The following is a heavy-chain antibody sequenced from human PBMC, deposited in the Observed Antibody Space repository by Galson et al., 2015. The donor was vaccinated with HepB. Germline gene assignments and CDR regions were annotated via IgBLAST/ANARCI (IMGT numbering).Heavy chain of an antibody. CDR3: TTTDQLVPAAHHYYYGMDV. CDR1: GFTFSNAW. CDR2: IKSKTDGGTT. D-gene: IGHD2-2*01. J-gene: IGHJ6*02. Sequence: SLRLSCAASGFTFSNAWMNWVRQAPGKGLEWVGRIKSKTDGGTTDYAAPVKGRFTISRDDSKNTLYLQMNSLKTEDTAVYYCTTTDQLVPAAHHYYYGMDVWGQGNPGHRLL. V-gene: IGHV3-15*07.